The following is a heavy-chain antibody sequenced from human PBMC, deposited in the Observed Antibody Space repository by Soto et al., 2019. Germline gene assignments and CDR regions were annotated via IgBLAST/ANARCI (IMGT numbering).Heavy chain of an antibody. CDR3: ARKDYYGAGVYYFDH. CDR1: GYTFTAYP. J-gene: IGHJ4*02. D-gene: IGHD3-10*01. V-gene: IGHV1-3*01. Sequence: QVHLVQSGAEVKKPGASVKVSCKASGYTFTAYPMHWARQAPGQRLEWMGWINAANGDTGYSQKFHDRVTFTRDTSATTVYMELSSLTSEDTAVYYCARKDYYGAGVYYFDHWGQGTLVTVSS. CDR2: INAANGDT.